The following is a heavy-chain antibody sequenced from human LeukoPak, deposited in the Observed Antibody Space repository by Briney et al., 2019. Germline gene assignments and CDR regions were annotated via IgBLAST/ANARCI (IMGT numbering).Heavy chain of an antibody. J-gene: IGHJ4*02. V-gene: IGHV4-4*03. D-gene: IGHD3-22*01. CDR3: ARDLGGYYDSSGYPPFGY. Sequence: RPETLSLTCAVSGGSISSSNWWSWVRQPPGKGLEWIGEIYHSGSTNYNPSLKSRVTISVDKSKNQFSLKLSSVTAADTAVYYCARDLGGYYDSSGYPPFGYWGQGTLVTVSS. CDR1: GGSISSSNW. CDR2: IYHSGST.